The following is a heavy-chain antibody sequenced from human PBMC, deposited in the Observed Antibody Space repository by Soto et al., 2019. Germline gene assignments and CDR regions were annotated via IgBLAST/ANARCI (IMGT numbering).Heavy chain of an antibody. CDR1: GFTFSSYG. V-gene: IGHV3-30*03. Sequence: QVQLVESGGGVVQPGRSLRLSCAASGFTFSSYGMHWVRQAPGKGLEWVAVISYDGSNKYYADSVKGRFTISRDNSKNTLYLQMNSLRAEDTAVYYCARGGIAVAGGWFDPWGRGTLVAVSS. CDR2: ISYDGSNK. J-gene: IGHJ5*02. D-gene: IGHD6-19*01. CDR3: ARGGIAVAGGWFDP.